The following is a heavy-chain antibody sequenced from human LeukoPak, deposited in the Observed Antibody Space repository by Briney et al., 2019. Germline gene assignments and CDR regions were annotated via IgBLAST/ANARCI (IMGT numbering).Heavy chain of an antibody. J-gene: IGHJ4*02. CDR2: ISSSRRTM. V-gene: IGHV3-48*04. CDR3: AREGSAADDFDY. Sequence: PGGSLSLSCAASGFTFSTYSMNWVRQAPGKGLEWVSYISSSRRTMYYADSVKGRFTISRDNAQNSLYLQMNSLTAEDTAVYYCAREGSAADDFDYWGQGTLVTVSS. CDR1: GFTFSTYS. D-gene: IGHD2-2*01.